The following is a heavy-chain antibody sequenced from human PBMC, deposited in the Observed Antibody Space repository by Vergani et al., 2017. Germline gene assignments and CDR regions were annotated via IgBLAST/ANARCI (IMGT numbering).Heavy chain of an antibody. J-gene: IGHJ4*02. CDR3: ARELNYYDSSGYYYVFDY. D-gene: IGHD3-22*01. V-gene: IGHV2-70*01. Sequence: QVTLRESGPALVKPTQTLTLTCTFSGFSLSTSGMCVSWIRQPPGKALEWLALIDWDDDKYYSTSLKTRHTISKDTSKNQVVLTMTNMDPVDTATYYCARELNYYDSSGYYYVFDYWGQGTLVTVSS. CDR1: GFSLSTSGMC. CDR2: IDWDDDK.